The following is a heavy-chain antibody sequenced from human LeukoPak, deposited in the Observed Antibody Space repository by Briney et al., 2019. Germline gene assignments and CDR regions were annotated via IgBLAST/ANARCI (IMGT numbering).Heavy chain of an antibody. J-gene: IGHJ4*02. CDR2: IYTSGST. V-gene: IGHV4-4*07. CDR3: ARDKHYYDSSGYANVDY. CDR1: GGSISSYY. Sequence: PSETLSLTCTVSGGSISSYYWSWIRQPAGKGLEWIGRIYTSGSTNYNPSLKSRVTMSVDTSKNQFSLKLSSVTAADTAVYYCARDKHYYDSSGYANVDYWGQGTLVTVSS. D-gene: IGHD3-22*01.